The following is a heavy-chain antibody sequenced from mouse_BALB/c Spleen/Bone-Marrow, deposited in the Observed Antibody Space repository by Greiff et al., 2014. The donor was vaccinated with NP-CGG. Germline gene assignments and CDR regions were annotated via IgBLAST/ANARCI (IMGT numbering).Heavy chain of an antibody. CDR2: IRNKAYSYTT. Sequence: EVHLVESGGGLVQPGGSLRLSCATSGFTFTDYYMNWVRQPPGKALEWLGFIRNKAYSYTTEYSASVKGRFTISRDNSQSILYLQMNTLRAGDSTTYYCARDMEGLHFDFWGQGTTLTVTS. CDR3: ARDMEGLHFDF. CDR1: GFTFTDYY. J-gene: IGHJ2*01. D-gene: IGHD2-2*01. V-gene: IGHV7-3*02.